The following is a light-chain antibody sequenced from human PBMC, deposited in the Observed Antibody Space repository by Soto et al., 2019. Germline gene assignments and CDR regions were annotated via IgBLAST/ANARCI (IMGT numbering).Light chain of an antibody. CDR1: QSILYTPNNNNY. J-gene: IGKJ1*01. Sequence: DIVMTQSPDSLAVSLGERATINCKSSQSILYTPNNNNYLAWFQQKPGQPPRLLIYWASTRESGVPDRFSGSGSGTDFTLTISSLQAEDVAVYYCQQYYNTFPTFDQGTKVEIK. CDR2: WAS. V-gene: IGKV4-1*01. CDR3: QQYYNTFPT.